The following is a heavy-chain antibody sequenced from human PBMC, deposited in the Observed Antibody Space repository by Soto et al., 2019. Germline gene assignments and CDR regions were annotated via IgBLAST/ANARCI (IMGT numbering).Heavy chain of an antibody. CDR3: ARVVVITLHYYFDY. V-gene: IGHV4-31*03. CDR1: GGSISSGGYY. J-gene: IGHJ4*02. D-gene: IGHD3-22*01. CDR2: IYYSGST. Sequence: PSETLSLTCTVSGGSISSGGYYWSWIRQHPGKGLEWIGYIYYSGSTYYNPSLKSRFTISVDTSKNQFSLKLSSVTAADTAVYYCARVVVITLHYYFDYWGQGTLVTVSS.